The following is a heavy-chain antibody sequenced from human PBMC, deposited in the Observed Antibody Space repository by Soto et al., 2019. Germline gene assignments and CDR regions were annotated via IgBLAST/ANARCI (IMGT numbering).Heavy chain of an antibody. CDR3: AKSYYDSSGPSDY. J-gene: IGHJ4*02. D-gene: IGHD3-22*01. CDR2: ISYDGSNK. CDR1: GFTFSSHG. V-gene: IGHV3-30*18. Sequence: GGFLRFSFAASGFTFSSHGIGLVRQAPGKGLAWVAVISYDGSNKYYADSVKGRFTISRDNSKNMLYLQMNSLRAEDTAVYYCAKSYYDSSGPSDYWGQGTLVTVSS.